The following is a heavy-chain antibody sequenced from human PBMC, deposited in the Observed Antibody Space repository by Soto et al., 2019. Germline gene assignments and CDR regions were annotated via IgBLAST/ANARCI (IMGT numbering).Heavy chain of an antibody. CDR3: ARGPYDSSGFYSAFDI. J-gene: IGHJ3*02. CDR2: IYHSGST. CDR1: GGSISSGAYS. V-gene: IGHV4-30-2*01. D-gene: IGHD3-22*01. Sequence: TSETLSLTCAGSGGSISSGAYSWSWIRQPPGKGLEWIGYIYHSGSTYYNPSLKSRVTVSIDRSKNQFSLKLSSVTAADTAVFYCARGPYDSSGFYSAFDIWGQGTMVTVSS.